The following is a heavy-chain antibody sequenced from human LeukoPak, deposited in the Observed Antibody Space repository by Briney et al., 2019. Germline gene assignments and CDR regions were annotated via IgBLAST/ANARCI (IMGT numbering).Heavy chain of an antibody. CDR2: IYHSGST. J-gene: IGHJ4*02. CDR3: ASTLMRKWELNYFDY. CDR1: GGSISSGGYY. Sequence: SSETLSLTCTVSGGSISSGGYYWSWIRQPPGKGLEWIGYIYHSGSTYYNPSLKSRVTISVDRSKNQFSLKLSSVTAADTAVYYCASTLMRKWELNYFDYWGQGTLVTVSS. D-gene: IGHD1-26*01. V-gene: IGHV4-30-2*01.